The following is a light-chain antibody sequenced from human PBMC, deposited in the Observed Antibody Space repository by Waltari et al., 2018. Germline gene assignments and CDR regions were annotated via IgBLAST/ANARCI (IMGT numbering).Light chain of an antibody. CDR3: QQSYGTPPT. Sequence: VMTQSPDSLAVSLGERASLNCKSSQSVLYSSNNKNYLAWYQHKPGQPPKLLIYWASSRESGVPDRFSGSGSGTDFTLTISSLQPEDFATYYCQQSYGTPPTFGQGTKVEIK. V-gene: IGKV4-1*01. CDR1: QSVLYSSNNKNY. J-gene: IGKJ1*01. CDR2: WAS.